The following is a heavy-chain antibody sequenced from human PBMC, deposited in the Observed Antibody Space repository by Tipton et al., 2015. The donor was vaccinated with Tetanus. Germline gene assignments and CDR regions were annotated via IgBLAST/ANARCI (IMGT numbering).Heavy chain of an antibody. CDR3: ARVEEGYCSGGTCYFAD. Sequence: TLSLTCIVSGDSISNYHWSWIRQPPGKGLEWIGYIYYRGNTNYNPSLKKRVTISVDTSKNQFSLKLNSVTAADTAVYYCARVEEGYCSGGTCYFADWGRGTLVTVSS. J-gene: IGHJ4*02. CDR2: IYYRGNT. D-gene: IGHD2-15*01. V-gene: IGHV4-59*07. CDR1: GDSISNYH.